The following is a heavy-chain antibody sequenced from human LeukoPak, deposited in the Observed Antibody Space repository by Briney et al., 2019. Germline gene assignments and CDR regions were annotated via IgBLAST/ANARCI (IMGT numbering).Heavy chain of an antibody. J-gene: IGHJ5*02. V-gene: IGHV3-30*07. CDR1: GFTFSSYA. Sequence: PGRSLRLSCAASGFTFSSYAMHWVRQAPGKGLEWVAVISYDGSNKYYADSVKGRFTISRDNSKNTLYLQMNSLRAEDTAVYYCARGGSSSWFSNWDPWGQGTLVTVSS. CDR2: ISYDGSNK. CDR3: ARGGSSSWFSNWDP. D-gene: IGHD6-13*01.